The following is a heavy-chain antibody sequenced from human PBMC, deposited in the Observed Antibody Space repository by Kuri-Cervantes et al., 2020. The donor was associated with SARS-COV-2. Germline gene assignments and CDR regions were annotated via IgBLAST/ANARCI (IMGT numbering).Heavy chain of an antibody. J-gene: IGHJ2*01. Sequence: LRLSCAISGDSVSSNSAAWNWIRQPPSRGLEWLGRTYYRSKWYNDYAVSVKSRITINPDTSKNQFSLQLNSVTPEDTAVYYCARDSTVAGHWYFDLWGRGTLVTVSS. CDR3: ARDSTVAGHWYFDL. D-gene: IGHD6-19*01. CDR2: TYYRSKWYN. CDR1: GDSVSSNSAA. V-gene: IGHV6-1*01.